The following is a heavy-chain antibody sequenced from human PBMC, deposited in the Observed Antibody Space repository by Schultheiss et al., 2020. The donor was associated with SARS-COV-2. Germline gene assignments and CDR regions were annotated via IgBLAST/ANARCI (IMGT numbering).Heavy chain of an antibody. CDR2: IYSGGST. CDR1: GFTFGDYA. Sequence: GGSLRLSCTASGFTFGDYAMSWFRQAPGKGLEWVSVIYSGGSTYYADSVKGRFTISRDNSKNTLYLQMNSLRAEDTAVYYCAKVYYDILTGYPFSLNYYYGMDVWGQGTTVTVSS. D-gene: IGHD3-9*01. V-gene: IGHV3-66*02. CDR3: AKVYYDILTGYPFSLNYYYGMDV. J-gene: IGHJ6*02.